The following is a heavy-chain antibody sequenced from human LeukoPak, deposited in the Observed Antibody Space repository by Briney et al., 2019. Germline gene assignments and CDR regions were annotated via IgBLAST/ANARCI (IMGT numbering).Heavy chain of an antibody. CDR3: ARAKCSSGGTDAFDI. Sequence: SETLSLICLVCGGSIRRGCYSWSWIRHPRGKGLEGLGYMYRSVSTYYNPSLKSGVTISVDRSKNQFSLTLSSVAAAGTAVYCCARAKCSSGGTDAFDIWGQATMVTVSS. CDR2: MYRSVST. CDR1: GGSIRRGCYS. J-gene: IGHJ3*02. D-gene: IGHD6-19*01. V-gene: IGHV4-30-2*01.